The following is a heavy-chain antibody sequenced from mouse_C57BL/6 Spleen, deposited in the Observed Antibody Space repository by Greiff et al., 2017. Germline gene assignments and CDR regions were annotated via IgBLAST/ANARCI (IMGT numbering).Heavy chain of an antibody. V-gene: IGHV3-1*01. Sequence: EVKLVESGPGMVKPSQSLSLTCTVTGYSITSGYDWHWIRHFPGNKLEWMGYISYSGSTNYNPSLKSRISITHDTSKNHFFLKLNSVTTEDTATYYCARAGGHPGGFAYWGQGTLVTVSA. CDR1: GYSITSGYD. CDR2: ISYSGST. J-gene: IGHJ3*01. CDR3: ARAGGHPGGFAY.